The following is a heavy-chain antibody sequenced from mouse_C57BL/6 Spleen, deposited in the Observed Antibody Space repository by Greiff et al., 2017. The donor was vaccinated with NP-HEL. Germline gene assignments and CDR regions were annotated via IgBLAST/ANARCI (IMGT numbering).Heavy chain of an antibody. CDR3: ASLYYSNYGGYYYAMDY. Sequence: QVQLQQPGAELVRPGSSVKLSCKASGYTFTSYWLHWVKQRPIQGLEWIGNIDPSDSETHYNQKFKDKATLTVDKSSSTAYMQLSSLTSEDSAVYYCASLYYSNYGGYYYAMDYWGQGTSVTVSS. D-gene: IGHD2-5*01. V-gene: IGHV1-52*01. CDR2: IDPSDSET. CDR1: GYTFTSYW. J-gene: IGHJ4*01.